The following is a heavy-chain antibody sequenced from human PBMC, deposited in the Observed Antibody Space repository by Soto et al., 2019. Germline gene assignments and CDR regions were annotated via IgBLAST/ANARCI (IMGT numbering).Heavy chain of an antibody. Sequence: VASVKVSCKASGYTFTSYDINWVRQATGQGLEWMGWMNPNSGNTGYAQKFQGRVTMTRNTSISTAYMQLSSLRSEATAVYYCARGAARPFVVWLARDRLCYYGMDVWGQGTTVTVSS. V-gene: IGHV1-8*01. D-gene: IGHD3-16*01. CDR2: MNPNSGNT. CDR1: GYTFTSYD. CDR3: ARGAARPFVVWLARDRLCYYGMDV. J-gene: IGHJ6*02.